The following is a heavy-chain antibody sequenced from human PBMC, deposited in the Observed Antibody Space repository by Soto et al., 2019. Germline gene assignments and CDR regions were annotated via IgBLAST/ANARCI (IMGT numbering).Heavy chain of an antibody. J-gene: IGHJ4*02. CDR3: ARDRYSSSWYDLDY. V-gene: IGHV3-33*01. D-gene: IGHD6-13*01. CDR1: GFTFSSYG. CDR2: IWYDGSNK. Sequence: QVQLVESGGGVVQPGRSLRLSCAASGFTFSSYGMHWVRQAPGKGLEWVAVIWYDGSNKYYADSVKGRFTISRDNSKNSLYLQMISLRVEDTAVYYCARDRYSSSWYDLDYWGQGTLVTVSS.